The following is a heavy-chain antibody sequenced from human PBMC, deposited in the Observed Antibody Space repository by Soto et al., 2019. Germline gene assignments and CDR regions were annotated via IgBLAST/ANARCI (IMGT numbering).Heavy chain of an antibody. V-gene: IGHV1-8*01. J-gene: IGHJ3*02. CDR3: ASSQDSSGWYLAFDI. CDR2: MNPNSGNT. D-gene: IGHD6-19*01. CDR1: GYTFTSYD. Sequence: ASVKVSCKASGYTFTSYDINWVRQATGQGLEWMGWMNPNSGNTGYAQKFQGRVTMTRNTSISTAYMELSSLRSEDTAVYYCASSQDSSGWYLAFDIWGQGTMFTVSS.